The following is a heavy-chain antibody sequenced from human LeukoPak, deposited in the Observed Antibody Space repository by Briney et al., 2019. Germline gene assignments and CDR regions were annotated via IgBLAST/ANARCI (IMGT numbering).Heavy chain of an antibody. Sequence: PGGSLRLSCAASGFTFDDYAMHWVRQAPGKGLEWVSGISWNSGSIGYADSVKGRFTISRDNAKNSLYLQMNSLRAEDTAVYYCARDQRGSSGSYRARPFYYGIDVWGQGTTVTVSS. V-gene: IGHV3-9*01. CDR2: ISWNSGSI. CDR1: GFTFDDYA. CDR3: ARDQRGSSGSYRARPFYYGIDV. D-gene: IGHD1-26*01. J-gene: IGHJ6*02.